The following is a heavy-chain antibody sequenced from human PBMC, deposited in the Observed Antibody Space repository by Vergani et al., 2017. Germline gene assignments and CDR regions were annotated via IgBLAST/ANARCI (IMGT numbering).Heavy chain of an antibody. V-gene: IGHV1-8*01. CDR3: ARGRGEWELLGRTRDYYYMDV. Sequence: QVQLVQSGAEVKKPGASVKVSCKASGYTFTSYDINWVRQATGQGLEWMGWMNPNSGNTGYAQKFQGRVTMTRNTSISTAYMELSSLRSEDTAVYYCARGRGEWELLGRTRDYYYMDVWSKGTTVTVSS. CDR2: MNPNSGNT. CDR1: GYTFTSYD. D-gene: IGHD1-26*01. J-gene: IGHJ6*03.